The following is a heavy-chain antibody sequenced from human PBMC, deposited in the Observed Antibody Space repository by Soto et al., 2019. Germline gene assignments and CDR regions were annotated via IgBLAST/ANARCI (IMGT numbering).Heavy chain of an antibody. CDR1: GGSISSGDYY. J-gene: IGHJ4*02. CDR2: IYYSGST. Sequence: PSETLSLTCTVSGGSISSGDYYWSWIRQPPGKGLEWIGYIYYSGSTYYNPSLKSRVTISVATSKNQSSLKLSSVTAADTAVYYCARDELYRTVTMGSGYWGQGTLVTVSS. CDR3: ARDELYRTVTMGSGY. V-gene: IGHV4-30-4*01. D-gene: IGHD4-4*01.